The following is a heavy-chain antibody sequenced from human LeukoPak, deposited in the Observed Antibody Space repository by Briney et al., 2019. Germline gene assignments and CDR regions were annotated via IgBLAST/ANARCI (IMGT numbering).Heavy chain of an antibody. Sequence: GASVKVSCKASGYTFTGYYMHWLRQAPGQGLEWMGRINPNSGGTNYAQKFQGRVTMTRDTSISTAYMELSRLRSDDTAVYYCARAGWFGEFPLDWGQGTLVTVSS. J-gene: IGHJ4*02. CDR2: INPNSGGT. CDR3: ARAGWFGEFPLD. V-gene: IGHV1-2*06. CDR1: GYTFTGYY. D-gene: IGHD3-10*01.